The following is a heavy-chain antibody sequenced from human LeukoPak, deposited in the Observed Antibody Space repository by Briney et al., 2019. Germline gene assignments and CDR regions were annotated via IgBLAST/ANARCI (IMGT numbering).Heavy chain of an antibody. CDR3: ATKYYYDSSGYVFYY. J-gene: IGHJ4*02. D-gene: IGHD3-22*01. CDR1: VYTFTGYY. CDR2: INPNSGGT. V-gene: IGHV1-2*02. Sequence: ASVNVSCKASVYTFTGYYMHWVRQAPGRGLEWMRWINPNSGGTNYAQKFQGRVTMTRDTSISTAYMELSRLRSDDTAVYYCATKYYYDSSGYVFYYWGQGTLVTVSS.